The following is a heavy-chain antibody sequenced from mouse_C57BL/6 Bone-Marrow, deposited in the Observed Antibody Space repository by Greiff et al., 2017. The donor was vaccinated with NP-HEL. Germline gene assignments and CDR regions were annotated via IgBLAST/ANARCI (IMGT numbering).Heavy chain of an antibody. CDR3: ARTYDYVWYFDV. CDR1: GYTFTSYW. D-gene: IGHD2-4*01. J-gene: IGHJ1*03. V-gene: IGHV1-64*01. CDR2: IHPNSGST. Sequence: VQLQQSGAELVKPGASVKLSCKASGYTFTSYWMHWVKQRPGQGLEWIGMIHPNSGSTNYNEKFKSKATLTVDKSSSTAYMQLSSLTSEDSAVYYCARTYDYVWYFDVWGTGTTVTVSS.